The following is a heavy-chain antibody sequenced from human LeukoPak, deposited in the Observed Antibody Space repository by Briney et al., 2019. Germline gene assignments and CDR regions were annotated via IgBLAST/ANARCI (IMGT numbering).Heavy chain of an antibody. V-gene: IGHV3-43*02. CDR3: AKDKHYDSSGYYPY. D-gene: IGHD3-22*01. CDR1: GFTFDDYA. J-gene: IGHJ4*02. Sequence: GGSLRLSCAASGFTFDDYATHWVRQAPGKGLEWVSLISGGGGSTYYADSVKGRFTISRDNSKNSLYLQMNSLRTEDTALYYCAKDKHYDSSGYYPYWGQGTLVTVSS. CDR2: ISGGGGST.